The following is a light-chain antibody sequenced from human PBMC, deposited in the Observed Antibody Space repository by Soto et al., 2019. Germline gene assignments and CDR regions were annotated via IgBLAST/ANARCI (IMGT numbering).Light chain of an antibody. CDR1: QSVSSN. CDR3: QQYKNGWT. J-gene: IGKJ1*01. CDR2: GAS. Sequence: EIVLTQSPGTLSLSPGERATLFFRASQSVSSNLAWYQQKPGQAPRLLIYGASTRATGIPAKFSGGGSGTEFTLTISSLQSEDFAIYYCQQYKNGWTFGQGTKVDIK. V-gene: IGKV3-15*01.